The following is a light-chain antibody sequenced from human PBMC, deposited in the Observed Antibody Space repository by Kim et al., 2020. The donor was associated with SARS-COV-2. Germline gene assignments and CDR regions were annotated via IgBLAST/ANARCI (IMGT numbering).Light chain of an antibody. CDR1: ENIGHY. CDR2: AAS. J-gene: IGKJ1*01. CDR3: QRYNIAPPT. Sequence: DIQMTQSPSSLSASVGDRVTMTCRTSENIGHYLVWYQQKPGKAPTLLIYAASTLLSGVPSRFSGSGSGTDFTLTIGGLQSEDVATYYCQRYNIAPPTFGPGTKVDIK. V-gene: IGKV1-27*01.